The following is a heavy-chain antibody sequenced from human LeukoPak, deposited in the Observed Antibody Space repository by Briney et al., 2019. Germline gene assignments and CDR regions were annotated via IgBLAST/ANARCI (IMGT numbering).Heavy chain of an antibody. Sequence: GGSLRLSCAASGLTFNNYAISWVRQAPGKGLEWVSAISNSCDSTYYADSVRGRFTISRDNSKNALYLQMNSLRAEDTAVYYCARDRRYCSGGSCDTDGFDIWGQGTMVTVSS. J-gene: IGHJ3*02. D-gene: IGHD2-15*01. CDR3: ARDRRYCSGGSCDTDGFDI. CDR2: ISNSCDST. V-gene: IGHV3-23*01. CDR1: GLTFNNYA.